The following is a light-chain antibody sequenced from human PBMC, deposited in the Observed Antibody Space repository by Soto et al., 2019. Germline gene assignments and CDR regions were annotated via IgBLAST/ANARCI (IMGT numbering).Light chain of an antibody. CDR3: QQYGDWPLT. Sequence: EIVLTQSPATLSVSPGERATLSCRASQSVGNHFAWYQQKPGQAPRLLIFATSTRATGVPARFSGSGSGTEFTLTISSLQSEDFAVYYCQQYGDWPLTVGGGAKVEIE. CDR1: QSVGNH. V-gene: IGKV3-15*01. J-gene: IGKJ4*02. CDR2: ATS.